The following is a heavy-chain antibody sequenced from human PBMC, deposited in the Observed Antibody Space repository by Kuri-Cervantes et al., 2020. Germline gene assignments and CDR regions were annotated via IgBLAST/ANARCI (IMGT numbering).Heavy chain of an antibody. D-gene: IGHD6-13*01. J-gene: IGHJ5*02. CDR3: ARVRAAAGLHWFDP. V-gene: IGHV1-69*06. CDR1: GGTFSSYA. Sequence: SSVKVSCKSSGGTFSSYAISWVRQAPGQGLEWMGGIIPIFGTANYVQKFQGRVTITADKSTSTAYMELSSLRSEDKAVYYCARVRAAAGLHWFDPWGQGTLVTVSS. CDR2: IIPIFGTA.